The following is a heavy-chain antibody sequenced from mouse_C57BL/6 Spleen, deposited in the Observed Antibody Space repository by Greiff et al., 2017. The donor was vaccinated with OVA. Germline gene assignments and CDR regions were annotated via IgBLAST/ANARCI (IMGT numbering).Heavy chain of an antibody. CDR2: ISDGGSYT. V-gene: IGHV5-4*01. Sequence: EVQRVESGGGLVKPGGSLKLSCAASGFTFSSYAMSWVRQTPEKRLEWVATISDGGSYTYYPDNVKGRFTISRDNAKNNLYLQMSQLKSEDTAMCDCARDGLGEGGFAYWGKGTLVTVSA. CDR1: GFTFSSYA. J-gene: IGHJ3*01. CDR3: ARDGLGEGGFAY. D-gene: IGHD3-3*01.